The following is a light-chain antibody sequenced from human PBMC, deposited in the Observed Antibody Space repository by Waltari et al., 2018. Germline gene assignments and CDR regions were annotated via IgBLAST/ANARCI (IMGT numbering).Light chain of an antibody. V-gene: IGLV2-11*01. CDR2: DVS. Sequence: SALTQPRSVSGSPGQSVTISCTGTSSDIGGYNFVSWYQQHPGKAPKLMIYDVSQRPSGVPDRLSGSKSGNTASLTISGLTAEDEADYYCCSFAGYYTVFGGGTKLTVL. CDR1: SSDIGGYNF. CDR3: CSFAGYYTV. J-gene: IGLJ3*02.